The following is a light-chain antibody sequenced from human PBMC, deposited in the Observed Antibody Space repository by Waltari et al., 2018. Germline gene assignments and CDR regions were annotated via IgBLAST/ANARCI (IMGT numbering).Light chain of an antibody. CDR1: QNLSSY. V-gene: IGKV3-11*01. Sequence: EIVLTQSPDTLSLSPGERDTLSCRASQNLSSYFAWYKKKPGQPPRLLIYDASNRAAGIPAMFSGTGSGTDFTLTISSLEPEDFVVYYCQQRSNWPLTFGGGTKVEI. CDR3: QQRSNWPLT. CDR2: DAS. J-gene: IGKJ4*01.